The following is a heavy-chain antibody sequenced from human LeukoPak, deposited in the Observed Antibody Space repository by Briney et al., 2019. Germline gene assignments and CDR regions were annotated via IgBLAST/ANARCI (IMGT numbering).Heavy chain of an antibody. J-gene: IGHJ4*02. D-gene: IGHD3-22*01. CDR1: GGTFSSYA. CDR3: ARASAPGFDSGPQRPLDY. V-gene: IGHV1-69*05. Sequence: SVTVSCKASGGTFSSYAISWVRQAPGQGLEWMGGIIPIFGTANYAQKFQGRVTITTDESTSTAYMELSSLRSEDTAVYYCARASAPGFDSGPQRPLDYWGQGTLVTVSS. CDR2: IIPIFGTA.